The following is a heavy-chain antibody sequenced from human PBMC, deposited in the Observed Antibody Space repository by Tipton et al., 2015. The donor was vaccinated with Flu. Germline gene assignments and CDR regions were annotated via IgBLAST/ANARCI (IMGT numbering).Heavy chain of an antibody. CDR3: ARLSAAAAVMPDDY. D-gene: IGHD6-13*01. Sequence: TLSLTCTVSGASISSTSYFWGWIRQPPGKGLEWIGTMYHNGGTYFNPSLKSRVSMAVDTSEKQFSLRLNSVTAADTAVYYCARLSAAAAVMPDDYWGQGTQVTVSS. V-gene: IGHV4-39*07. J-gene: IGHJ4*02. CDR2: MYHNGGT. CDR1: GASISSTSYF.